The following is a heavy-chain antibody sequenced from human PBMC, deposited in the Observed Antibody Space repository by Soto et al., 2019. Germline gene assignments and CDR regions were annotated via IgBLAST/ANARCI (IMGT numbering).Heavy chain of an antibody. CDR2: IRASGGSA. CDR3: AKEMGASSFDY. D-gene: IGHD1-26*01. V-gene: IGHV3-23*01. J-gene: IGHJ4*02. CDR1: GFTFISND. Sequence: GGSLRLSCAASGFTFISNDMSWGRQAPGKGLEWVSTIRASGGSAYYADSVDGRFTVSRDNSKNTLYLQMNSLRAEDTARYYCAKEMGASSFDYWGQGTLVTVSS.